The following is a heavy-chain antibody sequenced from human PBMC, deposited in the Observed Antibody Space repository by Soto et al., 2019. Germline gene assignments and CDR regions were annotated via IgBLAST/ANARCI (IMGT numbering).Heavy chain of an antibody. Sequence: PGESLKISCEASGYTSTNFWISWVRQLPGKGLEWMGRIDPSDSFTNYSPSFQGHVTISTDESFSTAYLQWSSLKVSDSAMYYCGGTPVPPGIIDYWGQGALVTVSS. CDR3: GGTPVPPGIIDY. CDR1: GYTSTNFW. D-gene: IGHD3-16*01. CDR2: IDPSDSFT. V-gene: IGHV5-10-1*01. J-gene: IGHJ4*02.